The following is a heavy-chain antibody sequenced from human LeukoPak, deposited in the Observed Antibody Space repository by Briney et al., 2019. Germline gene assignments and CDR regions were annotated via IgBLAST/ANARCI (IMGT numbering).Heavy chain of an antibody. V-gene: IGHV3-74*01. CDR2: INSDGSST. Sequence: GGSLRLSCAASGFTFSSYWMHWVRQAPGKGLVWVSRINSDGSSTSYADSVKGRFTISRDNAKNALYLQMNSLRAEDTAVYYCARVDDYIWGSYRTDYWGQGTLVTVSS. J-gene: IGHJ4*02. CDR3: ARVDDYIWGSYRTDY. CDR1: GFTFSSYW. D-gene: IGHD3-16*02.